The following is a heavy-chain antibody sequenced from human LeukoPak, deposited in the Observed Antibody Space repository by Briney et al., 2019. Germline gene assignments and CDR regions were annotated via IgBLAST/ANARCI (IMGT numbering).Heavy chain of an antibody. CDR3: AREWDYSYYGMDV. Sequence: ASVKVSCKASGYTFTGYYLHWVRQAPGQGLEWKGWINPNSGGTNYAQKFQVRVTLTRDTSISTAYMDLGSLRSDDTAVYYCAREWDYSYYGMDVWGQGTTVTASS. V-gene: IGHV1-2*02. CDR1: GYTFTGYY. CDR2: INPNSGGT. J-gene: IGHJ6*02.